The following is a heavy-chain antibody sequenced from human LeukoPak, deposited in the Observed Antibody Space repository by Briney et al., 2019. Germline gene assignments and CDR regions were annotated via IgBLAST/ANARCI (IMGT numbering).Heavy chain of an antibody. CDR1: GYTFTSYG. CDR2: ISAYNGNT. D-gene: IGHD1-26*01. CDR3: ARDVSFVGASSIFDY. V-gene: IGHV1-18*01. Sequence: ASVKVSCKASGYTFTSYGISWVRQAPGQGLEWMGWISAYNGNTNYAQKLQGRVTMTTDTSTSTAYMELRSLRSDDTAVYYCARDVSFVGASSIFDYWGQRTLVTVSS. J-gene: IGHJ4*02.